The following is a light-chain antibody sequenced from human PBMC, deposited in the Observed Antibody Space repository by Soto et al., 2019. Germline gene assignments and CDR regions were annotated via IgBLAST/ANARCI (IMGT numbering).Light chain of an antibody. CDR2: RAS. CDR3: LQYHNLWA. CDR1: QTVQFNY. V-gene: IGKV3D-7*01. J-gene: IGKJ1*01. Sequence: EIVLTQSPGTLSLSPGERATLSCKASQTVQFNYVAWYQQKPGQAPRLLIYRASTRAPGVPARFSGSGSGTEFTLTISSLQPEDFTVYSCLQYHNLWAFGQGTKVDIK.